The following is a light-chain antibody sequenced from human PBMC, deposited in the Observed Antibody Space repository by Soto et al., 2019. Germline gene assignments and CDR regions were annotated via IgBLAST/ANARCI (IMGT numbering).Light chain of an antibody. V-gene: IGKV3-11*01. J-gene: IGKJ4*01. CDR3: HKRSNWPS. Sequence: PGERATLSCRASQSVSSYLAWYQQKPGQAPRLLIYDASNRATGIPARFSGSGSGTDLTLTISSLEPEDFAVYYCHKRSNWPSFGGGTKVEIK. CDR1: QSVSSY. CDR2: DAS.